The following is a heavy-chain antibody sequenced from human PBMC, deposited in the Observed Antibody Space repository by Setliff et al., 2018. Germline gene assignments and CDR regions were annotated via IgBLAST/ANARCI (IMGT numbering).Heavy chain of an antibody. CDR1: GYTFSTHG. CDR3: ARARIAVAGSDLDY. CDR2: IGLYSGET. Sequence: ASVKVSCKASGYTFSTHGISWVRQAPGRGLEWLAWIGLYSGETNFALNIRDRLTMTTDISTTAVYMELRGLTSDDTAVYYCARARIAVAGSDLDYWGQGTLVTVSS. D-gene: IGHD6-19*01. J-gene: IGHJ4*02. V-gene: IGHV1-18*04.